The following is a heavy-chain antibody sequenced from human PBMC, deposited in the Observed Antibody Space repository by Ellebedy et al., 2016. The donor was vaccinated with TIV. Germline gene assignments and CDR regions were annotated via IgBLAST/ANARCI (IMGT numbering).Heavy chain of an antibody. J-gene: IGHJ4*02. CDR3: ARVPRDYYDRNGFYYGDY. Sequence: GESLKISCAASGFTFRSYSMNWVRQAPGGGLEWVSYSSSSGATIYYADSVKGRFTISRDNAKNSLYLQMDSLRDDDTALYYCARVPRDYYDRNGFYYGDYWGQGTLVTVSS. V-gene: IGHV3-48*02. D-gene: IGHD3-22*01. CDR1: GFTFRSYS. CDR2: SSSSGATI.